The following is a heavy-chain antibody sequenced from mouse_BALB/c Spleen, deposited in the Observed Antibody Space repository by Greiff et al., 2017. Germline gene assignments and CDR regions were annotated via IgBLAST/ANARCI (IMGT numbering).Heavy chain of an antibody. Sequence: EVQLQQSGPGLVKPSQSLSLTCTVTGYSITSYYAWYWIRQLPGNKLEWMGYISYSGSTSYNPSLKSRISITRDTSKNQFFLQLNSVTTEDTATYYGARSCYYDYDGGRDYAMDYWGQGTSVTVSS. CDR1: GYSITSYYA. J-gene: IGHJ4*01. CDR2: ISYSGST. V-gene: IGHV3-2*02. D-gene: IGHD2-4*01. CDR3: ARSCYYDYDGGRDYAMDY.